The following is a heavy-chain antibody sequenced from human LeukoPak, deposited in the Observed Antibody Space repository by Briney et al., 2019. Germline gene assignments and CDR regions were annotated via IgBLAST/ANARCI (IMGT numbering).Heavy chain of an antibody. Sequence: AGGSLRLSCAASGFTFSSYSMNWVRQAPGKGLEWVSYISNSSSTIYYADSVKGRFTISRDNAKNSLYLQMNSLRAEDTAVYYCARGKIAARPPYFDYWGQGTLVTVSS. CDR2: ISNSSSTI. V-gene: IGHV3-48*01. CDR1: GFTFSSYS. D-gene: IGHD6-6*01. J-gene: IGHJ4*02. CDR3: ARGKIAARPPYFDY.